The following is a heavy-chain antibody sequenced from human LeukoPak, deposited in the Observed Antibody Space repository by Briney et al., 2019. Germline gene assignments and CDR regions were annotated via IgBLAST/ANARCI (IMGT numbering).Heavy chain of an antibody. D-gene: IGHD3-10*01. Sequence: PGGSLRLSCAASGFTFSSYAMSWARQAPGKGLEWVSSISSSSSYIYYADSVKGRFTISRDNAKNSLYLQMNSLRAEDTAVYYCARDRFYYGSGSYLKYFDYWGQGTLVTVSS. J-gene: IGHJ4*02. CDR3: ARDRFYYGSGSYLKYFDY. CDR1: GFTFSSYA. CDR2: ISSSSSYI. V-gene: IGHV3-21*01.